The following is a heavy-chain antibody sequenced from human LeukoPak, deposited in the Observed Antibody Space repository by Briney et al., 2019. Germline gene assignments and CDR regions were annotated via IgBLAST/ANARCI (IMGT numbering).Heavy chain of an antibody. D-gene: IGHD6-13*01. J-gene: IGHJ4*02. Sequence: PSETLSLTCTVSGGSMRNYFWNWVRQPAGEGLEWIGRISTGGSTDYNPSLESRLSMSVDTSKNQFSLRLSSVTAADTAVYYCARDGSSSWPFDFWGQGTLVTVSS. CDR2: ISTGGST. V-gene: IGHV4-4*07. CDR3: ARDGSSSWPFDF. CDR1: GGSMRNYF.